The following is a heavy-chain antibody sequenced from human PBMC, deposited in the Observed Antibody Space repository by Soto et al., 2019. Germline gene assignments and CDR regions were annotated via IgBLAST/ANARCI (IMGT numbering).Heavy chain of an antibody. D-gene: IGHD3-10*01. CDR1: GFTFGSYW. Sequence: EVQLVESGGGLVQPGGSLRLSCAASGFTFGSYWMSWVRQAPGKGLEWLATIKMDASETNYVHTVKGRVTMSRDNAKNALYLQMDRLRDKDRAVYYCVGVSGYGSGVSVNHYVDYWGHGTLVTASP. V-gene: IGHV3-7*01. J-gene: IGHJ4*01. CDR2: IKMDASET. CDR3: VGVSGYGSGVSVNHYVDY.